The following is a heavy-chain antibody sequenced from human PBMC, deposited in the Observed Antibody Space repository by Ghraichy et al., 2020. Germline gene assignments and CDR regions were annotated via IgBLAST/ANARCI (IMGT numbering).Heavy chain of an antibody. CDR2: IFPGDSET. J-gene: IGHJ5*02. V-gene: IGHV5-51*01. CDR1: GYDFANYW. Sequence: GESLNISCRGSGYDFANYWIGWVRQMPGQGLEWMGIIFPGDSETRYSPSFQGQVTISADKSASVAYLQWRSLTASDTAIYYCARGNPGRESTAQWFDPWGQGTLVTVSS. D-gene: IGHD2-21*02. CDR3: ARGNPGRESTAQWFDP.